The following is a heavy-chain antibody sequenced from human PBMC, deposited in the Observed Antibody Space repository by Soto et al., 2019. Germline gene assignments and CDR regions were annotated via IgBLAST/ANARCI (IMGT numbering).Heavy chain of an antibody. Sequence: SETLSLTCTVSGGSISSGSYYWGWIRQPPGKGLEWIGSIYYDGSSYYNPSLKSRVTISAGTSKNQFFLKLSSVTAADTAVYFCARPVRGVIFWFDPWGQGTQVTVSS. CDR1: GGSISSGSYY. D-gene: IGHD3-10*01. CDR2: IYYDGSS. CDR3: ARPVRGVIFWFDP. V-gene: IGHV4-39*01. J-gene: IGHJ5*02.